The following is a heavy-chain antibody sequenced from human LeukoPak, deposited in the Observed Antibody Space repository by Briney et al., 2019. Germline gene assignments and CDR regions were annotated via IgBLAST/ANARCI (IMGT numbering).Heavy chain of an antibody. CDR3: ARDNYYGLGRPDY. Sequence: GRSLRLSCAASGFTFSSYWMHWVRQAPGRGLVWVSRIKSDGSDTTYADSVKGRFTISRDNAKNTLYLQMNSLRAEDTAVYYCARDNYYGLGRPDYWGQGTLVTVSS. V-gene: IGHV3-74*01. CDR1: GFTFSSYW. D-gene: IGHD3-10*01. J-gene: IGHJ4*02. CDR2: IKSDGSDT.